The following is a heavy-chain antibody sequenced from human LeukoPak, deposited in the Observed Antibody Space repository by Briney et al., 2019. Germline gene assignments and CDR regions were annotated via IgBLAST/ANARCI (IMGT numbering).Heavy chain of an antibody. V-gene: IGHV3-23*01. CDR3: AKSPRSHGGSWINWFDP. J-gene: IGHJ5*02. D-gene: IGHD6-13*01. Sequence: PGGTLRLSCAASGFTFSSYGMSWVRQAPGKGLEWVSAISGSGGSTYYADSVKGRFTISRDNSKNTLYLQMNSLRAEDTAVYYCAKSPRSHGGSWINWFDPWGQGTLVTVSS. CDR1: GFTFSSYG. CDR2: ISGSGGST.